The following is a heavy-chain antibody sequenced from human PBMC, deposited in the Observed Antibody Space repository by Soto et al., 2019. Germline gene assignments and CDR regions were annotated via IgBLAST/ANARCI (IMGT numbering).Heavy chain of an antibody. CDR1: GYRFTSYW. V-gene: IGHV5-51*01. D-gene: IGHD6-19*01. J-gene: IGHJ3*02. Sequence: GESLKISCKVSGYRFTSYWIGWVRQMPGKGLEWMGIIYPSDSDTRYSPSFQGQVTISADKSITTAYLQWSSLKASDTAMYYCERHLAVSAFDAFDIWGQGTMVTVSS. CDR2: IYPSDSDT. CDR3: ERHLAVSAFDAFDI.